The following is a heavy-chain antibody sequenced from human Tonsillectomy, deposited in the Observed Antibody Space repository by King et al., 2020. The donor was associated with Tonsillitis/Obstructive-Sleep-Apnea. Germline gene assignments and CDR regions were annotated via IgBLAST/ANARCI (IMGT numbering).Heavy chain of an antibody. Sequence: VQLQQWGAGLLKPSETLSLTCAVYGGSFSGYYWSWIREPPGKGLEWIGEINHSGSTNYNPSLTSRVTISVDTSKNQFSLKLSSVTAADTAVYYCARAKKAIGYCSGGSCYSGVAYWGQGTLVTVSS. J-gene: IGHJ4*02. CDR2: INHSGST. V-gene: IGHV4-34*01. D-gene: IGHD2-15*01. CDR1: GGSFSGYY. CDR3: ARAKKAIGYCSGGSCYSGVAY.